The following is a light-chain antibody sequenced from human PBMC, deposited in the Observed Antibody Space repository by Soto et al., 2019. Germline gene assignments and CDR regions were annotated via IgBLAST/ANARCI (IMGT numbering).Light chain of an antibody. J-gene: IGLJ3*02. CDR2: EVS. V-gene: IGLV2-14*01. CDR3: SSYEDSSILM. Sequence: QSALTQPASVSGSPGQSITISCTGTSSDIGYYNYVSWYQQHPGKAPKVIIYEVSNRPSGVSDRFSGSKSGNTASLTISGLQAEDEGDYYCSSYEDSSILMFGGGTKVTV. CDR1: SSDIGYYNY.